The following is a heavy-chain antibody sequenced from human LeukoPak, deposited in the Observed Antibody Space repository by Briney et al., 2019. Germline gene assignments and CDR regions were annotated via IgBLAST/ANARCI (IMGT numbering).Heavy chain of an antibody. D-gene: IGHD5-18*01. J-gene: IGHJ5*02. V-gene: IGHV3-23*01. CDR2: ISGSGGST. CDR1: GFTFSIYA. Sequence: GGSLRLSCAASGFTFSIYAMSWVRQAPGKGLEWVSAISGSGGSTYYADSVKGRFTISRDNSKNTLYLQLNSLRADDTAVYYCVRGYSYGWFDPWGQGTLVTVSS. CDR3: VRGYSYGWFDP.